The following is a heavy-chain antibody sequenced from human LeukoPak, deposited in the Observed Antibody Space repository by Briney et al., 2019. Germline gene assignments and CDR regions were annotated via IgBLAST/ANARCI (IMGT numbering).Heavy chain of an antibody. D-gene: IGHD6-13*01. J-gene: IGHJ3*02. CDR3: ARDFNTAAGSGVDI. CDR1: GGSISSSSYY. V-gene: IGHV4-39*07. CDR2: IYYSGST. Sequence: MTSETLSLTCTVSGGSISSSSYYWGWIRQPPGKGLEWIGSIYYSGSTYYNLSLKSRVTISVDTSKNQFSLKLSSVTAADTAVYYCARDFNTAAGSGVDIWGQGTMVTVSS.